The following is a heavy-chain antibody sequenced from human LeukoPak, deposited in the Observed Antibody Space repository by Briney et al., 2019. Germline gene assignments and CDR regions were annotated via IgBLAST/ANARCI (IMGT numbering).Heavy chain of an antibody. CDR3: ARSRSGSYFDY. Sequence: GGSLRLSCAASGFTFSSYSTNWVRQAPGKGLEWVSYISSSTTTTIYYADSVKGRFTISRDNAKNSLYLQINSLRAEDTAVFYCARSRSGSYFDYWGQGTLVTVSS. CDR1: GFTFSSYS. J-gene: IGHJ4*02. V-gene: IGHV3-48*01. CDR2: ISSSTTTTI. D-gene: IGHD1-26*01.